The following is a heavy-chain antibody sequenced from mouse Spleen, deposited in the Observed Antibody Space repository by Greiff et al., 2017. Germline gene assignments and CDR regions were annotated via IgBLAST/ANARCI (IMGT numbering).Heavy chain of an antibody. J-gene: IGHJ3*01. CDR1: GYTFTDYW. CDR3: ARPYYGSWFAY. D-gene: IGHD1-2*01. V-gene: IGHV1-69*01. CDR2: IDTSDSYT. Sequence: QVQLKESGAELVMPGASVKMSCKASGYTFTDYWMHWVKQRPGQGLEWIGAIDTSDSYTSYNQKFKGKATLTVDESSSTAYMQLSSLTSEDSAVYYCARPYYGSWFAYWGQGTLVTVSA.